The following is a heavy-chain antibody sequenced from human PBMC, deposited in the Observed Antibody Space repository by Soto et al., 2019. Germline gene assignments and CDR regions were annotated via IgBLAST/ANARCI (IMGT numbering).Heavy chain of an antibody. V-gene: IGHV4-31*03. D-gene: IGHD5-18*01. Sequence: KPSETLSLTCTVSDGSISSGGYYWSWIRQHPGKGLEWIGYIYYSGSTYYNPSLKSRVTISVDTSKNQFSLKLSSVTAADTAVYYCARVGYSYGRYGDYDYWGQGTLVTVSS. CDR1: DGSISSGGYY. J-gene: IGHJ4*02. CDR2: IYYSGST. CDR3: ARVGYSYGRYGDYDY.